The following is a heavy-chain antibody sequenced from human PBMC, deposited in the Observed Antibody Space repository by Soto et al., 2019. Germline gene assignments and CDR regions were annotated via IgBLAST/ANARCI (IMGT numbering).Heavy chain of an antibody. CDR2: ITSSSSYI. CDR3: AGLWDSSGYYSYDGFDI. D-gene: IGHD3-22*01. CDR1: GFTFSSYS. V-gene: IGHV3-21*06. J-gene: IGHJ3*02. Sequence: PGGSLRLSCAASGFTFSSYSMMWVRQAPGKGLEWVSSITSSSSYIYYADSIKGRFTISRDNAENSLYLQMDSLRAEDTAVYYCAGLWDSSGYYSYDGFDIWGQGTMVT.